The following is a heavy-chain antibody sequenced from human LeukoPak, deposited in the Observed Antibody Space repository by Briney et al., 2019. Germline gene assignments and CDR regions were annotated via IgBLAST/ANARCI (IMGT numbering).Heavy chain of an antibody. D-gene: IGHD2-21*02. CDR2: IYHSGST. Sequence: SETLSLTCSVSAGSISSDYWSWIRQPPGKGLEWIGYIYHSGSTRYNPSLKSRVTISVDTSKNQFSLKLSSVTAADTAVYYCARDFCGGDCYSKAPSYYFDYWGQGTLVTVSS. CDR3: ARDFCGGDCYSKAPSYYFDY. V-gene: IGHV4-59*01. CDR1: AGSISSDY. J-gene: IGHJ4*02.